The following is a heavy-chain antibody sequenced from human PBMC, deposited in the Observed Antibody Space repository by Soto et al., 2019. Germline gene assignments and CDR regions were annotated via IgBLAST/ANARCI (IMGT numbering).Heavy chain of an antibody. Sequence: KPSETLSLTCTVSGGSISSSSYYWGWIRQPPGKGLEWIGSIYYSGSTYYNPSLKSRVTISVDTSKNQFSLKLSSVTAADTAVYYCARHNTIFGVVIPHGGFDYWGQGTLVTVSS. J-gene: IGHJ4*02. V-gene: IGHV4-39*01. CDR2: IYYSGST. CDR1: GGSISSSSYY. D-gene: IGHD3-3*01. CDR3: ARHNTIFGVVIPHGGFDY.